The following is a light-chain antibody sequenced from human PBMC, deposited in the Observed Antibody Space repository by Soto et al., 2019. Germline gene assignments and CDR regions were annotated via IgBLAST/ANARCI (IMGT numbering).Light chain of an antibody. J-gene: IGKJ1*01. CDR2: KAS. V-gene: IGKV1-5*03. Sequence: IQMTQSPSSLSASVGDRVTITCRASQSISSWLAWYQQKPGKAPKLLIHKASTLESGVPSRFSGSGSGTEFTLTISSLQPDDFATYYCQHYNTYPEAFGQGTKVDIK. CDR1: QSISSW. CDR3: QHYNTYPEA.